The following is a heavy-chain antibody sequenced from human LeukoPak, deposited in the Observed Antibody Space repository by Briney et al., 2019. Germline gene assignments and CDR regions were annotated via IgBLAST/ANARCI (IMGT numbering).Heavy chain of an antibody. CDR1: GFTFSSYS. CDR3: ARGSRVLRFLEWFPYYFDY. J-gene: IGHJ4*02. CDR2: ISSSSSYI. V-gene: IGHV3-21*01. D-gene: IGHD3-3*01. Sequence: PGGSLRLSCAASGFTFSSYSMNWVRQARGKGLEWVSSISSSSSYIYYADSVKGRFTISRDNAKNSLYLQMNSLRAEDTAVYYCARGSRVLRFLEWFPYYFDYWGQGTLVTVSS.